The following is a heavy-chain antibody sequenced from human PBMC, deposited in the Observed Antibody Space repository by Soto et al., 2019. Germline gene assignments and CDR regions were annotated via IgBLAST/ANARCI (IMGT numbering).Heavy chain of an antibody. CDR2: INSDGSST. V-gene: IGHV3-74*01. J-gene: IGHJ6*02. CDR1: GFTFSRFW. CDR3: ARAGGSCSGGSSNHKYFYGMDV. D-gene: IGHD2-15*01. Sequence: EVQLVESGGGLVQRGGSLRVSCAASGFTFSRFWMHWIRQAPGMGLVWVSLINSDGSSTNYADSVKGRFTISRDKAKNTLYMQMNSLRVEDPAVYYCARAGGSCSGGSSNHKYFYGMDVWGQGTTVTVSS.